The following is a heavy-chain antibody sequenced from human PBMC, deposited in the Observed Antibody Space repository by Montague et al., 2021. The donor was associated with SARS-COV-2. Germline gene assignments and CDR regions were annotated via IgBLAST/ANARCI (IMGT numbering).Heavy chain of an antibody. Sequence: TLSLTCSVSGDSMCSGSYFWTWIRQPAGKGLEWIGHIQTSGTSNYSPSLRSRITMSIDTSRNQFSLEVRSVTAADTAVYFCAGISPGLAGLFATVVHSASGMDVWSQGTTVTVS. CDR3: AGISPGLAGLFATVVHSASGMDV. D-gene: IGHD3-10*02. CDR1: GDSMCSGSYF. V-gene: IGHV4-61*09. J-gene: IGHJ6*02. CDR2: IQTSGTS.